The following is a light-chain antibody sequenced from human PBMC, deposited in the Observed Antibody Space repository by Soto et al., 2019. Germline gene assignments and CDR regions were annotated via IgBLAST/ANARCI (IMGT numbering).Light chain of an antibody. CDR2: GAS. J-gene: IGKJ4*01. V-gene: IGKV3-20*01. Sequence: EIVLTQSPGTLSLSPGERATLTCWASQSVGNNYLAWYQRKPGQAPRLLIHGASSRATGIPDRFSGSGSGTDFALTISRLEPEDFAVFYCQQYAASPITFGGGTKVEIK. CDR3: QQYAASPIT. CDR1: QSVGNNY.